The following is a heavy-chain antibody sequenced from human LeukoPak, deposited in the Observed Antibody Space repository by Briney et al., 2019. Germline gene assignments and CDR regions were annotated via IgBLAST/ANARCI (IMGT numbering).Heavy chain of an antibody. CDR1: GFTFSDYY. CDR3: ARDLSSSWSPNYCYGMDV. J-gene: IGHJ6*02. Sequence: TGGSLRLSCAASGFTFSDYYMSWIRQAPGKGLEWVSYISSSSSTIYYADSVKGRFTISRDNAKNSLYLQMNSLRAEDTAVYYCARDLSSSWSPNYCYGMDVWGQGTTVTVSS. V-gene: IGHV3-11*04. D-gene: IGHD6-13*01. CDR2: ISSSSSTI.